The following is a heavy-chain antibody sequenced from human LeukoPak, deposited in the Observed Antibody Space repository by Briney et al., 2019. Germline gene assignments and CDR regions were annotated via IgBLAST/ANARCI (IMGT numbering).Heavy chain of an antibody. CDR2: ISGSGGST. V-gene: IGHV3-23*01. D-gene: IGHD3-3*01. J-gene: IGHJ4*02. CDR3: AKEEGFLEWLSTNRPPPTDY. CDR1: GFTFSSYA. Sequence: PGGSLRLSCVASGFTFSSYAMSWVRQAPGKGLEWVSAISGSGGSTYYADSVKGRFTISRDNSKNTLYLQMNSLRAEDTAVYYCAKEEGFLEWLSTNRPPPTDYWGQGTLVTVSS.